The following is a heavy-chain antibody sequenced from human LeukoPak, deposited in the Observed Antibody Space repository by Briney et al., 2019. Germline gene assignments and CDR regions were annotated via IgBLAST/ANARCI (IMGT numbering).Heavy chain of an antibody. Sequence: SETLSLTCTVSGGSLSSYYWSWIRQPPGKGLEWIGYIYYGGTTNYNPSLKSRVTISVDTSKNQFSLKLSSVTAADTAVYYCARGVYIAAAQYGYWGQGTLVTVSS. CDR2: IYYGGTT. CDR3: ARGVYIAAAQYGY. J-gene: IGHJ4*02. D-gene: IGHD6-13*01. V-gene: IGHV4-59*01. CDR1: GGSLSSYY.